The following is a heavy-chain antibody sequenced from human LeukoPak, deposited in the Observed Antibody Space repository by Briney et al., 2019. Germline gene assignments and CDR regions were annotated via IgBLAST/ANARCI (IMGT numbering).Heavy chain of an antibody. V-gene: IGHV1-46*01. CDR3: ARDSSSSWRNFDY. J-gene: IGHJ4*02. D-gene: IGHD6-13*01. CDR2: INPGGGST. Sequence: ASVEVSCKASWYTFPSYYMPLVRQAPGQGLEWMGIINPGGGSTGYAQKFQGRVTMTRDTSTSTVYMELSSLRSEDTAVYYCARDSSSSWRNFDYWGQGTLVTVSS. CDR1: WYTFPSYY.